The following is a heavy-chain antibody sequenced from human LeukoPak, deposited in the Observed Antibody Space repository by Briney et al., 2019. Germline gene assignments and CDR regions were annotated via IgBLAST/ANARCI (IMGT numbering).Heavy chain of an antibody. D-gene: IGHD6-19*01. V-gene: IGHV1-2*02. CDR1: GYTFTGYY. CDR3: ARRELAVAGTGLDY. CDR2: INPNSGDT. Sequence: ASVKVSCKSSGYTFTGYYMHWVRQAPGQGLEWMGWINPNSGDTNYAQKFQGRVTVTRDTSIGTAYMDLSRLRSDDTAVYYCARRELAVAGTGLDYWGQGTLVTVSS. J-gene: IGHJ4*02.